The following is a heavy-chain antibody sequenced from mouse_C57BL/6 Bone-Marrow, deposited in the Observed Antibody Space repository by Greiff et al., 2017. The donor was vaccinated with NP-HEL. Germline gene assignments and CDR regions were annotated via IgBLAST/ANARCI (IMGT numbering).Heavy chain of an antibody. CDR1: GYTFTSYG. CDR2: IYPRSGNT. Sequence: VQLQQSGAELARPGASVKLSCKASGYTFTSYGISWVKQRTGQGLEWIGEIYPRSGNTYYNEKFKGKATLTADKSSSTAYMLLRSLTSEDSAVYFCAYYSNLYYFDYWGQGTTLTVSS. D-gene: IGHD2-5*01. CDR3: AYYSNLYYFDY. J-gene: IGHJ2*01. V-gene: IGHV1-81*01.